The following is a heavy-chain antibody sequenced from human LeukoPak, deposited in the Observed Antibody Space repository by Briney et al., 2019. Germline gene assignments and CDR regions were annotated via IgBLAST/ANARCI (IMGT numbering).Heavy chain of an antibody. D-gene: IGHD6-13*01. CDR1: GGSINSYY. J-gene: IGHJ3*02. CDR2: IYDSGST. V-gene: IGHV4-59*01. Sequence: SETLSLTCTVSGGSINSYYGSWIRQPPGKGLEWIGYIYDSGSTNYNPSLKSRVTISVDTSENQFSLKLNSPTTADTAVYYCARSGYFGAFAIWGQGTMVTVSS. CDR3: ARSGYFGAFAI.